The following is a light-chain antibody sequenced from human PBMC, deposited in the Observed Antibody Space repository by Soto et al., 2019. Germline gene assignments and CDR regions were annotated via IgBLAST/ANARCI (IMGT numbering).Light chain of an antibody. J-gene: IGKJ1*01. CDR2: GAS. CDR3: QQFDSVPWT. CDR1: QSVTSNY. Sequence: DIVLTQSPGTLSLSPGGGAALSCRASQSVTSNYLAWYQQKPGQAPRLLIYGASTRATGIPDRFSGSGSGTDFTLTISELEPEDSAVYYCQQFDSVPWTLGQGTKVEI. V-gene: IGKV3-20*01.